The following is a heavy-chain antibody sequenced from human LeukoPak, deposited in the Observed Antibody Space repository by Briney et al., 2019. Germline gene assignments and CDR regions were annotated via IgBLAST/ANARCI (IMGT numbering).Heavy chain of an antibody. Sequence: GGSLRLSCAASGFTFSFSAMTWVRQPPGKGLEWVSPISGSGGSSYYPDSVKGRFTISRDNSKNTLYLQMNSLRAEDTAVYYCARDFVQYWSGGSCPFDYWGQGTMVTVSS. CDR1: GFTFSFSA. CDR3: ARDFVQYWSGGSCPFDY. D-gene: IGHD2-15*01. J-gene: IGHJ4*02. V-gene: IGHV3-23*01. CDR2: ISGSGGSS.